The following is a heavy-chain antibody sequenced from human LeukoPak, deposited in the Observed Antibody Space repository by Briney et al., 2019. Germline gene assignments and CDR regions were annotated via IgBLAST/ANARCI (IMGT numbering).Heavy chain of an antibody. CDR1: GFTFSSYS. CDR2: ISSSSSTI. V-gene: IGHV3-48*04. Sequence: PGGSLRLSCAASGFTFSSYSMNWVRQAPGKGLEWVSYISSSSSTIYYADSVKGRFTISRDNAKNSLYLQMNSLRAEDTAVYYCARRAPLSYYDSSGYFSNWFDPWGQGTLVTVSS. J-gene: IGHJ5*02. D-gene: IGHD3-22*01. CDR3: ARRAPLSYYDSSGYFSNWFDP.